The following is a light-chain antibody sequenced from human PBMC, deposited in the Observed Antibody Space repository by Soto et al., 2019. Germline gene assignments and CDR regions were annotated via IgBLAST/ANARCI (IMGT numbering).Light chain of an antibody. CDR3: QQYNSYRLFT. Sequence: DIQMTQSPSTLSASVGDRVTITCRASQSISSWLAWYQQKPGKAPKLLNYDASSLESGVPSRFSVSGSGTEFTPTNSSLQPDDFATYYCQQYNSYRLFTFGPGTKVDIK. CDR1: QSISSW. J-gene: IGKJ3*01. V-gene: IGKV1-5*01. CDR2: DAS.